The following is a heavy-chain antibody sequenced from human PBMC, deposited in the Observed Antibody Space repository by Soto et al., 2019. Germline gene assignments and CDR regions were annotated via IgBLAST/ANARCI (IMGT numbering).Heavy chain of an antibody. CDR1: GYTFTTYT. Sequence: QVQVVQSGAEVKKPGASVKVSCKSSGYTFTTYTMNWVRQAPGQGLEWMGWINTGNGDTKYSQKFQGRVTITRDTSASTAYMELSSLRSEDTAVYYCASVTDAYDWGAFDYWGQGTLVTVSS. CDR3: ASVTDAYDWGAFDY. D-gene: IGHD3-16*01. J-gene: IGHJ4*02. CDR2: INTGNGDT. V-gene: IGHV1-3*04.